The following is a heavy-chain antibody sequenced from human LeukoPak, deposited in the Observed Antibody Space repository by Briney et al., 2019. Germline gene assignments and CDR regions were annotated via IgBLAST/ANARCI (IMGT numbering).Heavy chain of an antibody. CDR1: GYIFTAYY. D-gene: IGHD1-1*01. J-gene: IGHJ3*02. CDR2: INPESDVT. Sequence: ASVKVSCKASGYIFTAYYMHWVRQAPGQGLEWMGWINPESDVTKYAQKFQGRVTMTRDRSISTAYMELRSLRSDDTAVYYCASSQLERRRGAFDIWGQGTMVTVSS. V-gene: IGHV1-2*02. CDR3: ASSQLERRRGAFDI.